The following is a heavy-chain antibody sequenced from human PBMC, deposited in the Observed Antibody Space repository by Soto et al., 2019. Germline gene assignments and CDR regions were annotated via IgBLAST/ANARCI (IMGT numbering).Heavy chain of an antibody. D-gene: IGHD2-2*01. Sequence: SQTLSLTCAISGDSVSGNSVAWSWIRQSPSRGLEWLGRTYYRSRWYNDYGVSVKSRITINPDTSKNQFSLQLNSVTPEDMAVYFCARVNLGYCTSTSCLVYYYYGMDVWGQGTTVTVS. CDR1: GDSVSGNSVA. V-gene: IGHV6-1*01. CDR3: ARVNLGYCTSTSCLVYYYYGMDV. J-gene: IGHJ6*02. CDR2: TYYRSRWYN.